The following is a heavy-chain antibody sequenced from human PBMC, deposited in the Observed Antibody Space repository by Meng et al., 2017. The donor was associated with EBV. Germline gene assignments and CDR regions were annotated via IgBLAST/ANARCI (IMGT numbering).Heavy chain of an antibody. D-gene: IGHD3-22*01. Sequence: QVQLVQSGAEVKKPGDSVKVSCKASGYTCTSYGISWVRQAPGQGLEWMGWISAYNGNTNYAQKLQGRVTMTTDTSTSTAYMELRSLRSDDTAVYYCARDGRLYDTPSPFDYWGQGTLVTVSS. CDR3: ARDGRLYDTPSPFDY. J-gene: IGHJ4*02. CDR1: GYTCTSYG. V-gene: IGHV1-18*01. CDR2: ISAYNGNT.